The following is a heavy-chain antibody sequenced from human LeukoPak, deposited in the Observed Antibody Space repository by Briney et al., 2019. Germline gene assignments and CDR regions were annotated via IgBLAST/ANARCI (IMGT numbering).Heavy chain of an antibody. CDR3: ARDDGYDAFDI. J-gene: IGHJ3*02. Sequence: SEGSLRLSCAASGFTFSSYSMNWVRQAPGKGLEWVSSISSSSSYIYYADSVKGRFTISRDNAKNSLYLQMNSLRAEDTAVYYCARDDGYDAFDIWGQGTMVTVSS. V-gene: IGHV3-21*01. D-gene: IGHD6-25*01. CDR1: GFTFSSYS. CDR2: ISSSSSYI.